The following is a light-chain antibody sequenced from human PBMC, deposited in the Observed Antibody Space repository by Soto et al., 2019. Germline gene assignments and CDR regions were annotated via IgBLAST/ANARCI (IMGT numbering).Light chain of an antibody. Sequence: EIVLTQSPATLSLSPGERATLSCRASQSVSSYLAWYQQKPGQAPRLLIYDASNRATGIPARFSGSGSGTDFTLTISSLEPEDFAVYYCQQRSNFAFGGGTEMEIK. CDR3: QQRSNFA. CDR2: DAS. V-gene: IGKV3-11*01. J-gene: IGKJ4*01. CDR1: QSVSSY.